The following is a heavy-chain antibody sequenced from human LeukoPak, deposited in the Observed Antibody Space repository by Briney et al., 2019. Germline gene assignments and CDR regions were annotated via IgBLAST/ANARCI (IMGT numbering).Heavy chain of an antibody. CDR2: IYHSGST. CDR3: ARRSVVTAINFDSFDI. J-gene: IGHJ3*02. Sequence: SETLSHTCTVSGGSISSGGYYWSWIRQPPGKGLEWIGYIYHSGSTYYNPPLKSRVTISVDRSKNQFSLKLSSVTAADTAVYYCARRSVVTAINFDSFDIWGQGTVVTVSS. D-gene: IGHD2-21*02. CDR1: GGSISSGGYY. V-gene: IGHV4-30-2*01.